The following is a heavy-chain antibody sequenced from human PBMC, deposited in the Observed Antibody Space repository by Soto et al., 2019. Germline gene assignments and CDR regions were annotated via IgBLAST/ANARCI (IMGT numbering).Heavy chain of an antibody. D-gene: IGHD4-17*01. CDR2: IIPIFGTA. CDR1: VGTFSSYA. J-gene: IGHJ4*02. Sequence: QVQLVQSGAEVKKPGSSVKVSCKASVGTFSSYAISWVRQAPGQGLEWMGGIIPIFGTANYAQKFQGRVTITADESTSTAYMELSSLRAEDTAVYYCARDHRIMTTVTTLDYWGQGTLVTVSS. CDR3: ARDHRIMTTVTTLDY. V-gene: IGHV1-69*12.